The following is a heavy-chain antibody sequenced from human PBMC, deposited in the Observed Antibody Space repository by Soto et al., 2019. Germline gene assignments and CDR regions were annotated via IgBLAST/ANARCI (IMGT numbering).Heavy chain of an antibody. V-gene: IGHV1-18*01. D-gene: IGHD5-12*01. CDR2: ISAYNGKR. J-gene: IGHJ3*02. Sequence: QGQLLQSGDEVKTPGASVRVSCRASGYPFTSYGISWVRQAPGQGREWVAWISAYNGKRDTAQKVQGRVTMTVYTSTDTAHMDLGDLTSAGTAVYYCARGRIVASIHDAFDMWGQATTVPVSS. CDR3: ARGRIVASIHDAFDM. CDR1: GYPFTSYG.